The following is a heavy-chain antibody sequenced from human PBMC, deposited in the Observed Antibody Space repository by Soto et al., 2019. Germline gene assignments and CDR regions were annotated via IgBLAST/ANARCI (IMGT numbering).Heavy chain of an antibody. J-gene: IGHJ6*02. CDR3: AREGQAPYYYYGMDV. CDR1: GYTFTNYG. V-gene: IGHV1-18*01. Sequence: GASVKVSCKASGYTFTNYGFSWVRQAPGQGLEWMGWISGYNGNTKYEENFKGRVPMTTDTSTSTAHMELRSLRSDDTAVYYCAREGQAPYYYYGMDVWGQGTAVTVSS. CDR2: ISGYNGNT.